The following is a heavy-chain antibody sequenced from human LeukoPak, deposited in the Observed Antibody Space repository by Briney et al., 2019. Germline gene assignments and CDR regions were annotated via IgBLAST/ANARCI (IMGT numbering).Heavy chain of an antibody. Sequence: GRSLRLSCAASGFTFSSYGMLWVRQAPGKGLEWVAVISYDGSNKYYADSVKGRFTISRDNSKNTLYLQMNSLRAEDTAVYYCAKDLQLMVVAATADYYYYGMDVWGQGTTVTVSS. CDR3: AKDLQLMVVAATADYYYYGMDV. D-gene: IGHD2-15*01. J-gene: IGHJ6*02. V-gene: IGHV3-30*18. CDR1: GFTFSSYG. CDR2: ISYDGSNK.